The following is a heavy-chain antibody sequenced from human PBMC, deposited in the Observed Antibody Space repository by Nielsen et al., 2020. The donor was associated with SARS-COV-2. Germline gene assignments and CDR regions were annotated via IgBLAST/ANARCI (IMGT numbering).Heavy chain of an antibody. CDR2: ISYDGNNK. CDR3: VRGLQVPNGLAHR. V-gene: IGHV3-30-3*01. Sequence: GGSLRLSCTASGFSFSSCAMHWVRQAPGKGLDWVAVISYDGNNKYYADSMRGRFTISRDNAKNTLYLQMNSLRAEDTAVYYCVRGLQVPNGLAHRWGQGTLVTVSS. D-gene: IGHD3-16*01. CDR1: GFSFSSCA. J-gene: IGHJ4*02.